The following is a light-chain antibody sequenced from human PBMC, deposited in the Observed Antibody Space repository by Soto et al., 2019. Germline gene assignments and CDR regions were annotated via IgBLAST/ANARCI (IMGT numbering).Light chain of an antibody. CDR2: DAS. V-gene: IGKV1-33*01. J-gene: IGKJ3*01. CDR3: QKCDYLPI. CDR1: HDITSY. Sequence: DIQMTQSPSSLSASVGDRVTITCQASHDITSYLNWYQHKPGKAPKLLIYDASILEAGVRSRFSGSGSATHFTFTISSLQPEDVATYYCQKCDYLPIFGPGTTVDFK.